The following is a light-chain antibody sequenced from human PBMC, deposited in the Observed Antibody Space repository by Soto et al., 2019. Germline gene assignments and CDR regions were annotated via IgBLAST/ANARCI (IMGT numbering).Light chain of an antibody. J-gene: IGKJ4*01. CDR1: QDITNY. Sequence: DIQMTQSPSSLSASVGYRVTITCQASQDITNYLNWYQQKPGRAPKLLIYDASNLQTGVPSRFSGSGSGTDFTFTISSLQPEDIAIYYCQQYDNPALTFGGGTKVDI. CDR2: DAS. V-gene: IGKV1-33*01. CDR3: QQYDNPALT.